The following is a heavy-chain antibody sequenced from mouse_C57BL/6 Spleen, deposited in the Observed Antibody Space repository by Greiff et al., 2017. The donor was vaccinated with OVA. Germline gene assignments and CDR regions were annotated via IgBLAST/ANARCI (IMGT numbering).Heavy chain of an antibody. CDR1: GFTFSSYA. V-gene: IGHV5-4*01. Sequence: EVLVVESGGGLVKPGGSLKLSCAASGFTFSSYAMSWVRQTPEKRLEWVASISGGGSYPYYPDHVKGRFTISRDNAKNNLYLQMSHLQSEDKTVYYCAGDLITTRDWFAYWGQGTLVTVSA. J-gene: IGHJ3*01. D-gene: IGHD2-4*01. CDR3: AGDLITTRDWFAY. CDR2: ISGGGSYP.